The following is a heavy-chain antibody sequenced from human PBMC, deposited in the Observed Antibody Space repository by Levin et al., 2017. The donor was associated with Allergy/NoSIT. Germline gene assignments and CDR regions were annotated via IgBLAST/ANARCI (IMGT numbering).Heavy chain of an antibody. CDR3: ASGSSLGDLFLAFDI. Sequence: QAGGSLRLSCAASGFTFSTYGMHWVRQAPGKGLEWVAVIYYDGSQKFYADSVKGRFTISRDNSQNTLYLQMNSLRGEDTAVYYCASGSSLGDLFLAFDIWGRGTMVTVSS. J-gene: IGHJ3*02. V-gene: IGHV3-33*01. CDR1: GFTFSTYG. CDR2: IYYDGSQK. D-gene: IGHD3-16*01.